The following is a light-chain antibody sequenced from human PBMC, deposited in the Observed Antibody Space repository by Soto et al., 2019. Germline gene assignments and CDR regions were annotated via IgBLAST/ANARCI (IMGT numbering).Light chain of an antibody. CDR1: QSVSSSY. CDR2: DTS. J-gene: IGKJ4*01. V-gene: IGKV3-15*01. Sequence: IVMTQSPDTLSVSPGERATLSCRASQSVSSSYLAWYQRKPGQTPRLLIYDTSARATGVPARFSGSRSGPEFTLTISSLQSEDFAVYYCQQYNNWPALTFGGGTKVDIK. CDR3: QQYNNWPALT.